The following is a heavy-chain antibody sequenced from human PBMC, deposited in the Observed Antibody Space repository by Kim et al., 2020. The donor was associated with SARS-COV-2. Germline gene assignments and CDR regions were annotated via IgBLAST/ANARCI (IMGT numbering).Heavy chain of an antibody. V-gene: IGHV3-11*01. CDR2: ISSSGSTI. CDR1: GFTFSDYY. D-gene: IGHD2-2*01. CDR3: ARDLLPDIVVVPADEWDY. Sequence: GGSLRLSCAASGFTFSDYYMSWIRQAPGKGLEWVSYISSSGSTIYYADSVKGRFTISRDNAKNSLYLQMNSLRAEDTAVYYCARDLLPDIVVVPADEWDYWGQGTLVTVSS. J-gene: IGHJ4*02.